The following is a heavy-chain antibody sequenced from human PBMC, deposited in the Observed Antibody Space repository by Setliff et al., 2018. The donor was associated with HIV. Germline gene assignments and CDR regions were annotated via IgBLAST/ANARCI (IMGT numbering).Heavy chain of an antibody. D-gene: IGHD2-2*01. CDR2: IIPLHGIA. J-gene: IGHJ5*02. CDR3: APVSSGWFDP. CDR1: GYTFSSYC. Sequence: SVKVSCKASGYTFSSYCITWVRQAPGQGLEWMGGIIPLHGIANYIQKFQGRVTMTEDTSTDTAYMELTSLRSEDTAMYYCAPVSSGWFDPWGQGTLVTVSS. V-gene: IGHV1-69*10.